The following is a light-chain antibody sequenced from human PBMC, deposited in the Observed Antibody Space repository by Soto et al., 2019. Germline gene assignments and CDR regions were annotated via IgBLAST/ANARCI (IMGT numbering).Light chain of an antibody. J-gene: IGKJ1*01. CDR2: GAS. Sequence: IVLTQSPATLSSSPGERATLSCRASQSVSSSYLAWYQQKPGQAPRLLIYGASSRATGIPDRFSGSGSGTDFTLTISRLEPEDFAVYYCQQYGSSPRTFGQGTKVDIK. V-gene: IGKV3-20*01. CDR3: QQYGSSPRT. CDR1: QSVSSSY.